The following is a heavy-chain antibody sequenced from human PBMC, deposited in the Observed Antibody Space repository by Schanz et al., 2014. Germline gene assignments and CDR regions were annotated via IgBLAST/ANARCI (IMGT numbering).Heavy chain of an antibody. CDR2: ISYGTSYI. CDR1: GFNFSSYS. CDR3: ARVALPGYSSPRDAFDI. V-gene: IGHV3-21*01. D-gene: IGHD5-18*01. J-gene: IGHJ3*02. Sequence: EEQLVESGGGLVQPGGSLRLSCAASGFNFSSYSLNWVRQAPGKGLEWVSSISYGTSYIYYAESVKGRFTISRDNAKNSLYLQMNGLRAEDTAVYYCARVALPGYSSPRDAFDIWGQGTMVTVSS.